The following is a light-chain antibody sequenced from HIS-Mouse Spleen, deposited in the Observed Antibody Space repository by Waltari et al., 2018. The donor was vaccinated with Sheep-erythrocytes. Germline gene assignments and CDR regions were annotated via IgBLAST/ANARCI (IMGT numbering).Light chain of an antibody. CDR1: ALPTKY. CDR2: EDS. J-gene: IGLJ3*02. Sequence: SYELTQPPSVSVSPGPTARITCSGAALPTKYAYWYQQKSGQAPVLVIYEDSKRPSGIPERFSGSTSGTMATLTISGAQVEDEADYYCYSTDSSGNHWVFGGGTKLTAL. V-gene: IGLV3-10*01. CDR3: YSTDSSGNHWV.